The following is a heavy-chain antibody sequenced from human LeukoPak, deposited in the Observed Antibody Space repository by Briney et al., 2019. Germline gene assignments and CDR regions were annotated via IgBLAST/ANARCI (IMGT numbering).Heavy chain of an antibody. D-gene: IGHD5-18*01. Sequence: GALRLSCAASGFTFSSYAMSWVRQAPGKGLEWVSAISGSDGSTYYADSVKGRFTISRDNSKNTLYLQMNSLRAEDTAVYYCAKSGHKGPVDTAMINWGQGTLVTVSS. J-gene: IGHJ4*02. CDR1: GFTFSSYA. CDR3: AKSGHKGPVDTAMIN. CDR2: ISGSDGST. V-gene: IGHV3-23*01.